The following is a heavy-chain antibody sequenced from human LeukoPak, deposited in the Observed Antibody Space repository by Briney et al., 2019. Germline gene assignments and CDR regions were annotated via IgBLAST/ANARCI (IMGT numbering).Heavy chain of an antibody. CDR2: ISSDGTNK. CDR1: GFTFSDDP. J-gene: IGHJ4*02. V-gene: IGHV3-30*01. D-gene: IGHD2-2*01. Sequence: PGGSLRLSCSASGFTFSDDPLHWVRQAPGKGLEWVAVISSDGTNKYYADSVKGRFTISRDNSKNTLYLQMNSLRVDDTAVFYCARGESVAMGPIDYWGQGTLVTVSS. CDR3: ARGESVAMGPIDY.